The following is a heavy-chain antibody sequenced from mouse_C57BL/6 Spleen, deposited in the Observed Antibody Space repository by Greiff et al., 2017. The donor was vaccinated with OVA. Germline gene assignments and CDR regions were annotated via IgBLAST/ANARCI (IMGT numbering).Heavy chain of an antibody. V-gene: IGHV5-17*01. CDR3: ARESGSFFDD. D-gene: IGHD1-1*01. CDR1: GFTFSDYG. CDR2: ISSGSSTI. J-gene: IGHJ2*01. Sequence: EVKVVESGGGLVKPGGSLKLSCAASGFTFSDYGMHWVRQAPEKGLEWVAYISSGSSTIYYADTVKGRFTISRDNAKNTLFLQMTSLRSEDTAMYYCARESGSFFDDWGKGTTLTVSS.